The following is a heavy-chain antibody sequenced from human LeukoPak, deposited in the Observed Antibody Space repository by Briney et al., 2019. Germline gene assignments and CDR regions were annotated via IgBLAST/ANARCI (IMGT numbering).Heavy chain of an antibody. D-gene: IGHD5-18*01. CDR2: IYYSGST. Sequence: SETLSLTCTVSGGSISSGGYYWSWIRQHPGKGLEWIGYIYYSGSTYYNPSLKSRVTISVNTSKNQFSLKLSSVTAADTAVYYCARQRQLWSPFDYWGQGTLVTVSS. J-gene: IGHJ4*02. CDR1: GGSISSGGYY. V-gene: IGHV4-31*03. CDR3: ARQRQLWSPFDY.